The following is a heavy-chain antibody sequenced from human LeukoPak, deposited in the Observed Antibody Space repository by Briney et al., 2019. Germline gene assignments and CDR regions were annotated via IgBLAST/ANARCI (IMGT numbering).Heavy chain of an antibody. CDR3: ARSHYYGSGSHDAFDI. D-gene: IGHD3-10*01. CDR1: GGTFTSYA. J-gene: IGHJ3*02. Sequence: SVKVSCKASGGTFTSYAISWVRQAPGQGLEWMGGIIPIFGTANYAQRFQGRVTITADKSTSTAYMELSSLRSEDTAVYYCARSHYYGSGSHDAFDIWGQGTMVTVSS. CDR2: IIPIFGTA. V-gene: IGHV1-69*06.